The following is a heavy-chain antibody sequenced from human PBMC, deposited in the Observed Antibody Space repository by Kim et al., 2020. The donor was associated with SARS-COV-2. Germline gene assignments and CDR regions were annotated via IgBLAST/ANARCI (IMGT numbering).Heavy chain of an antibody. V-gene: IGHV4-39*01. J-gene: IGHJ6*02. Sequence: SETLSLTCTVSGGSISSSSYYWGWIRQPPGKGLEWIGSIYYSGSTYYNPSLKRRVTISLDTSKNQFSLKLSSVTAADTAVYYCARHLDGDDSWYGVGILYYYSGMDVWGQGTTFTVSS. CDR1: GGSISSSSYY. CDR2: IYYSGST. D-gene: IGHD6-13*01. CDR3: ARHLDGDDSWYGVGILYYYSGMDV.